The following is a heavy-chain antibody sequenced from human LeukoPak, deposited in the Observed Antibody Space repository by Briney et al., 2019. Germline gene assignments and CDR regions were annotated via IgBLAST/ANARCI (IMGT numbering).Heavy chain of an antibody. CDR2: VSAYNGNT. D-gene: IGHD4-11*01. J-gene: IGHJ4*02. CDR3: ARVLDYRYYFDY. Sequence: ASVRVSCKASGFTFSNYGISWVRQAPGQGLEWMGWVSAYNGNTNYAQKFQGRVIMTRDTSISTAYMELSRLRSDDTAVYYCARVLDYRYYFDYWGQGTLVTVSS. CDR1: GFTFSNYG. V-gene: IGHV1-18*01.